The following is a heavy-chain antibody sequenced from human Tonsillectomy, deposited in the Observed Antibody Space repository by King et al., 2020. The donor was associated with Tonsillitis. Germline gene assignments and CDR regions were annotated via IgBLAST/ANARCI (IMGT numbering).Heavy chain of an antibody. CDR1: GFSLSTSGVG. D-gene: IGHD3-10*01. CDR3: ARRKSTLVRGMVNDSFDI. Sequence: ITLKESGPTLVKPPQTLTLTCTFSGFSLSTSGVGVGWIRQPPGKALEWLALIYWNDDKRYSPSLKSRLTITKDTSKNQVVLAVTNMDPVETATYYCARRKSTLVRGMVNDSFDIWGQGTMVTVSS. J-gene: IGHJ3*02. CDR2: IYWNDDK. V-gene: IGHV2-5*01.